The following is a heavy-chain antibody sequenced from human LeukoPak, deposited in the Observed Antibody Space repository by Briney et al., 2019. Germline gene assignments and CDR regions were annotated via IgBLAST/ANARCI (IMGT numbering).Heavy chain of an antibody. V-gene: IGHV3-64*01. CDR3: ARGAHYYYDRSGNYYFDY. D-gene: IGHD3-22*01. CDR1: GLTFSTYA. J-gene: IGHJ4*02. CDR2: ISSNGGST. Sequence: GGSLRLSCAASGLTFSTYATHWVRQAPGKGLEYVSGISSNGGSTYYANSVKGRFTISRDNSKNTLFLQMGSLRAEDMAVYYCARGAHYYYDRSGNYYFDYWGQGTLVTVSS.